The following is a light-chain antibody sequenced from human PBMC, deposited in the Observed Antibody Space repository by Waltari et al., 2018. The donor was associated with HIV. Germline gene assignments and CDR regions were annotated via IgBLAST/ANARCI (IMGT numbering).Light chain of an antibody. J-gene: IGLJ3*02. CDR2: RDK. V-gene: IGLV3-25*03. CDR3: QSADSTGTYWV. CDR1: ALPTQY. Sequence: SYELTQPPSASVSPGQTARISCSGDALPTQYVVWYQQRQGQAPVMVIYRDKERPSGIPDRFSGSSAGTTVTLTISGVQAEDEADYYCQSADSTGTYWVFGGGTKLTVL.